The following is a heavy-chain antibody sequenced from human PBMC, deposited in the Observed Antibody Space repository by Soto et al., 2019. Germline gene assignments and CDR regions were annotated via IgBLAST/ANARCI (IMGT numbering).Heavy chain of an antibody. CDR1: GFTFSSYA. V-gene: IGHV3-30-3*01. CDR3: ARDPQITMIGVVPYYYGMDV. J-gene: IGHJ6*02. CDR2: ISYDGSNK. D-gene: IGHD3-22*01. Sequence: QVQLVESGGGVVQPGRSLRLSCAASGFTFSSYAMHWVRQAPGKGLEWVAVISYDGSNKYYADSVKGRFTISRDNSKNTRYLQMNSLRAEDTAVYYCARDPQITMIGVVPYYYGMDVGGQGTTVTVSS.